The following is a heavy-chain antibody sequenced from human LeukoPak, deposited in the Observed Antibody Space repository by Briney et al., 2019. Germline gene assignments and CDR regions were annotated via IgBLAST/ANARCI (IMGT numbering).Heavy chain of an antibody. CDR2: IYYSGST. CDR3: ARGFPHDAFDI. V-gene: IGHV4-59*01. J-gene: IGHJ3*02. Sequence: SETLSLTCTVSGGSISSYYWSWIRQPPGKGLEWIGYIYYSGSTNYNPSLKSRVTISVDTSKNQFSLKLSSVTAADTAVYYCARGFPHDAFDIWGQGTMVTVSS. CDR1: GGSISSYY.